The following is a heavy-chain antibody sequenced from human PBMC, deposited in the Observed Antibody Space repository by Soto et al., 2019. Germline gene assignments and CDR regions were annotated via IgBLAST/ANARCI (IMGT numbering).Heavy chain of an antibody. CDR2: IKPSGGST. Sequence: QVQLVQSGAEVKKPGASVKVSCKASGYTFTSYYMHWVRQAPGQGLEWMGIIKPSGGSTSYAQKFQGRVTMTRDTSTSTVYMELSSLRSEDTAVYYCASRNDFWSGYYNYYGMDVWGQGTTFTVSS. CDR1: GYTFTSYY. J-gene: IGHJ6*02. CDR3: ASRNDFWSGYYNYYGMDV. V-gene: IGHV1-46*01. D-gene: IGHD3-3*01.